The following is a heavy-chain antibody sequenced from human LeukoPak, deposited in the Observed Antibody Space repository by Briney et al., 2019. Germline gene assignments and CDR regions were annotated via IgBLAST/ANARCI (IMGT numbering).Heavy chain of an antibody. V-gene: IGHV5-51*01. D-gene: IGHD4-17*01. CDR3: ARRYDYGFFFDF. CDR1: GYRFTTYW. J-gene: IGHJ4*02. CDR2: VYPGDSETDI. Sequence: GESLKISCQASGYRFTTYWIAWVRQMPGKGLEWMGNVYPGDSETDIRYSPSFQGQVTISADKSSSTAYLQWNSLKTSDNAIYYCARRYDYGFFFDFWGQGTLITVSS.